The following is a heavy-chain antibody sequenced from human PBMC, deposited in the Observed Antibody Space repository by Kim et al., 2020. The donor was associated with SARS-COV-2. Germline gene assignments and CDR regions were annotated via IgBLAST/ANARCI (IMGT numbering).Heavy chain of an antibody. Sequence: GGSLRLSCAASGFTFSSYEMNWVRQAPGKGLDWVSYISSRGMTIYNADSVKGRFIISRDNARNSLYLQMNSLRAEDTAIYYCARTRYSYGYSNYGMDVWGQGTTVTVSS. J-gene: IGHJ6*02. CDR2: ISSRGMTI. CDR1: GFTFSSYE. D-gene: IGHD5-18*01. CDR3: ARTRYSYGYSNYGMDV. V-gene: IGHV3-48*03.